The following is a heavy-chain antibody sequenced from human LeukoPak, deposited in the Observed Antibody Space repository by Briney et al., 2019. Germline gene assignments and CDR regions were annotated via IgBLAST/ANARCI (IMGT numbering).Heavy chain of an antibody. CDR3: ARWAGYSSTWYGLFDY. J-gene: IGHJ4*02. V-gene: IGHV3-30*02. Sequence: GGSLRLSCAASGFTFSSYGMHWVRQAPGKGLEWVAFIRYDGSNKYYADSVKGRFTISRDNSKNTLYLQMNSLRAEDTAVYYCARWAGYSSTWYGLFDYWGQGTLVTVSS. CDR1: GFTFSSYG. CDR2: IRYDGSNK. D-gene: IGHD6-13*01.